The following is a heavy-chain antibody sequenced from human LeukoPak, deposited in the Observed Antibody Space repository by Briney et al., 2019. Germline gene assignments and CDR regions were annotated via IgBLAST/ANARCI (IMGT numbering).Heavy chain of an antibody. CDR3: ARDPSNTSGWKTWFDP. Sequence: ASVKVSCKASGYTFTSHGISWVRQAPGQGLEWMGWISAYNGDTKYAQNLQGRVTLTTYTLTTTAYLELRSLTSDDTAVYYCARDPSNTSGWKTWFDPWGQGTLVTVSS. CDR2: ISAYNGDT. V-gene: IGHV1-18*01. J-gene: IGHJ5*02. CDR1: GYTFTSHG. D-gene: IGHD6-19*01.